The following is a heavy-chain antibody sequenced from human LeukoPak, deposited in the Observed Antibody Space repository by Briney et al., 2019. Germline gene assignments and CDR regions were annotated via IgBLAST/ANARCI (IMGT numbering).Heavy chain of an antibody. J-gene: IGHJ5*02. CDR3: ARGVGFLEGKNWFDP. CDR2: IYYSGST. D-gene: IGHD3-3*01. V-gene: IGHV4-30-4*08. Sequence: PSETLSLTCTVSGGSISSGDYYWSWIRQPPGKGLEWIGYIYYSGSTYYNPSLKSRATISVDTSKNQFSLKLSSVTAADTAVYYCARGVGFLEGKNWFDPWGQGTLVTVSS. CDR1: GGSISSGDYY.